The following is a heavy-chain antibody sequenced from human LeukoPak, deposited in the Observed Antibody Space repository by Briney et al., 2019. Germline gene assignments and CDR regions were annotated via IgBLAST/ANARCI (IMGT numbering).Heavy chain of an antibody. V-gene: IGHV3-11*04. CDR1: RISICDYY. J-gene: IGHJ6*02. CDR3: ARDNYGDYGMGYYGMDV. D-gene: IGHD4-17*01. CDR2: ISSSGDTI. Sequence: GGSLRLSRAAPRISICDYYMSWIRQAPGKGLEWVSCISSSGDTINYAESVKGRFTISRDNARNSLHLQMNSLRAEDTAVYYCARDNYGDYGMGYYGMDVWGQGTTVTVSS.